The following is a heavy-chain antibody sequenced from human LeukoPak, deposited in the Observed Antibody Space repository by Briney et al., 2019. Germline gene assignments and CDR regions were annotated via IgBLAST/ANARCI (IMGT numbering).Heavy chain of an antibody. CDR2: IYYSGST. D-gene: IGHD2-2*01. J-gene: IGHJ4*02. V-gene: IGHV4-59*08. Sequence: SETLSLTCTVSGGSISSYYWSWIRQPPGKGLECIGYIYYSGSTNYNPSLKSRVTISVDTSKNQFSLKLSSVTAADTAVYYCARLVVPAATYYFDYWGQGTLVTVSS. CDR1: GGSISSYY. CDR3: ARLVVPAATYYFDY.